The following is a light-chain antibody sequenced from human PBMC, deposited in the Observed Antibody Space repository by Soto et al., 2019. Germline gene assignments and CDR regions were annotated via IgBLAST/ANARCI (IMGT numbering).Light chain of an antibody. CDR2: GAS. CDR1: QSVRSSY. J-gene: IGKJ1*01. V-gene: IGKV3-20*01. Sequence: VLTQSPCTLSLSPGERATLSCRASQSVRSSYLAWYQQKPGQAPRLLIYGASSRATGIPDRFSGSGSGTDSTLTISRLEPEDFAVYYCQQYGSSPTFGQGTKVDIK. CDR3: QQYGSSPT.